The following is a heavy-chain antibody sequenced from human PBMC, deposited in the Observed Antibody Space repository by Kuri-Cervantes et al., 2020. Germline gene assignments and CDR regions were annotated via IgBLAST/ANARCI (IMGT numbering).Heavy chain of an antibody. Sequence: GESLKISCAASGFTFSSYAMHWVRQAPGKGLEWGAVISYDGSNKYYADSVKGRFTISRDNSKNTLYLQMNSLRAEDTAVYYCAREYGYYYDSSEGHYGVDVWGQGTTVTVSS. CDR2: ISYDGSNK. J-gene: IGHJ6*02. CDR1: GFTFSSYA. CDR3: AREYGYYYDSSEGHYGVDV. D-gene: IGHD3-22*01. V-gene: IGHV3-30-3*01.